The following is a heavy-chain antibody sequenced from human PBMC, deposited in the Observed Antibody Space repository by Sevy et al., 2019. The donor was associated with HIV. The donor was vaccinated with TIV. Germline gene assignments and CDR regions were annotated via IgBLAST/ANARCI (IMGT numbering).Heavy chain of an antibody. CDR2: IGSRGTTI. D-gene: IGHD1-1*01. CDR1: GFTFSDYY. CDR3: ARGRDDLGAFDV. Sequence: GGSLRLSCAASGFTFSDYYMSWIRQAPGKGLELVAYIGSRGTTIYYADSVRGRFTISRDNAKNSLYLQINSLGAEDTAVYYCARGRDDLGAFDVWGQGTMVTVSS. J-gene: IGHJ3*01. V-gene: IGHV3-11*01.